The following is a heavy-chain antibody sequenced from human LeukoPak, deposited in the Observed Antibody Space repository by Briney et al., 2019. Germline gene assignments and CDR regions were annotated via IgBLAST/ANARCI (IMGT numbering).Heavy chain of an antibody. J-gene: IGHJ4*02. CDR1: GFTFSSYA. D-gene: IGHD6-13*01. Sequence: GGSLRLSCAASGFTFSSYAVSWVRQAPGKGLEWVSAISGSGGSTYYADSVKGRFTISRDNSKNTLYLQMNSLRAEDMAVYYCAKDPRPGIAAAGTYFDYWGQGTLVTVSS. V-gene: IGHV3-23*01. CDR3: AKDPRPGIAAAGTYFDY. CDR2: ISGSGGST.